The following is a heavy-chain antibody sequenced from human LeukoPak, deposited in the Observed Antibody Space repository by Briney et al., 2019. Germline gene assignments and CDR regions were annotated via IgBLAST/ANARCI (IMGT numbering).Heavy chain of an antibody. V-gene: IGHV4-61*08. D-gene: IGHD1-7*01. CDR2: IYYSGST. CDR3: ARDNWNYGSSMDV. CDR1: GGSISSGGYY. Sequence: PSETLSLTCTVSGGSISSGGYYWSWIRQPPGKGLEWIGYIYYSGSTNYNPSLKSRVTISVDTSKNQFSLKLSSVTAADTAVYHCARDNWNYGSSMDVWGQGTTVTVSS. J-gene: IGHJ6*02.